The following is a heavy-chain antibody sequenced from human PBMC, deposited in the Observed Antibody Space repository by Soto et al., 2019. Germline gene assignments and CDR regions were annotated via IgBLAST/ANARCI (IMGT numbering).Heavy chain of an antibody. CDR2: IYHTGAT. CDR3: ARSSGFYTGSFYY. D-gene: IGHD3-3*01. V-gene: IGHV4-59*01. J-gene: IGHJ4*02. CDR1: GGSISRYY. Sequence: PSETLSLTCTVFGGSISRYYWSWIRQSPGKGLEWIAYIYHTGATNYNPPLKSRVAISVDMSKNQVSLKLTSVRPADTAVYYCARSSGFYTGSFYYWGQGTLVTVSS.